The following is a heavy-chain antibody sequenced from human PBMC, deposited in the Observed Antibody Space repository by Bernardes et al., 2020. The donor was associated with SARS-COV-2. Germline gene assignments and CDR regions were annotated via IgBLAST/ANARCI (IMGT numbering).Heavy chain of an antibody. CDR2: IHYSGGT. CDR3: ARGVPHSGYRDAFDV. CDR1: GGSIDGYY. J-gene: IGHJ3*01. V-gene: IGHV4-59*01. Sequence: SETLSLTCTVSGGSIDGYYWNWIRQPPNKGLEWIGYIHYSGGTHYTSSLNSRLTISLDTSKTQFSLRLSSVTAADTAMYFCARGVPHSGYRDAFDVWGQGTMVTAS. D-gene: IGHD5-18*01.